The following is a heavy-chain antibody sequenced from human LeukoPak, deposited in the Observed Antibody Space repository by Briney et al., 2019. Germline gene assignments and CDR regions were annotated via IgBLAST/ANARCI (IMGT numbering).Heavy chain of an antibody. D-gene: IGHD5-18*01. J-gene: IGHJ4*02. V-gene: IGHV3-30*02. Sequence: GGSLRLSCAASGFTFSSYGMHWVRQAPGKGLEWVASLQNDGNEEHYAESLKGRFTISRDNSKNTLYLQMNSLRAEDTAVYYCAKPLVDTAMGPDYWGQGTLVTVSS. CDR2: LQNDGNEE. CDR1: GFTFSSYG. CDR3: AKPLVDTAMGPDY.